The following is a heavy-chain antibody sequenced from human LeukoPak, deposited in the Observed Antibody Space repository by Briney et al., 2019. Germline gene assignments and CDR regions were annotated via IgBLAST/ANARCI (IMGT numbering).Heavy chain of an antibody. D-gene: IGHD4-11*01. J-gene: IGHJ4*02. V-gene: IGHV4-59*11. CDR3: ARDTTVTWGATERSYYFDS. Sequence: SETLSLTCAVSGGSIRPHYWSWIRQAPGKGLEWIGYIYHSGSTYYNPSLKSRVTISVDRSKNQFSLKLSSVTAADTAVYYCARDTTVTWGATERSYYFDSWGQGTLVTVSS. CDR1: GGSIRPHY. CDR2: IYHSGST.